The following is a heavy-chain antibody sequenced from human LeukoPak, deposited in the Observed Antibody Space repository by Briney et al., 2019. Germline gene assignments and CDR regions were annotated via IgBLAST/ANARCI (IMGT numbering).Heavy chain of an antibody. CDR2: IYTSGST. CDR3: ARVPVRGWFDP. J-gene: IGHJ5*02. V-gene: IGHV4-39*07. D-gene: IGHD3-16*02. CDR1: GGSISSSSYY. Sequence: PSETLSLTCTVSGGSISSSSYYWGWIRQPPGKGLEWIGRIYTSGSTNYNPSLKSRVTISVDTSKNQFSLKLSSVTAADTAVYYCARVPVRGWFDPWGQGTLVTVSS.